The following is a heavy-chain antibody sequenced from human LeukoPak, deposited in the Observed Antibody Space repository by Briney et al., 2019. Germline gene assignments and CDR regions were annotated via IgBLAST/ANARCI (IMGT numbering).Heavy chain of an antibody. D-gene: IGHD4-17*01. Sequence: ASVKVSCKASGYTSTGYKMHWVRQAPGQGLEWMGWISPNSGGANYAQNFQGRVTLTRDTSISTAYMELTSLRSDDTAVYYCAIVGEALDYWGQGTLVTVSS. CDR3: AIVGEALDY. CDR2: ISPNSGGA. V-gene: IGHV1-2*02. CDR1: GYTSTGYK. J-gene: IGHJ4*02.